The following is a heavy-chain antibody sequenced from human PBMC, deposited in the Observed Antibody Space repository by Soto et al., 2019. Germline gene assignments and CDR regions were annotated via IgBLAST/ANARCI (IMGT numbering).Heavy chain of an antibody. Sequence: QVQLVQSGAEVKKPGSSVKVCCKASGGTFSSYAISWVRQAPGQGLEWMGGIIPIFGTANYAQKFQGRVTITADESTSTAYMELSSLRSEDTAVYYCARVPAAIVDYYYGMDVWGQGTTVTVSS. J-gene: IGHJ6*02. CDR1: GGTFSSYA. V-gene: IGHV1-69*01. CDR2: IIPIFGTA. D-gene: IGHD2-2*02. CDR3: ARVPAAIVDYYYGMDV.